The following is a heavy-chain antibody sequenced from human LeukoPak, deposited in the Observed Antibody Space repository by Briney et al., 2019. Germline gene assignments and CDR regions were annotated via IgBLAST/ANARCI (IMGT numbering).Heavy chain of an antibody. V-gene: IGHV1-24*01. CDR1: GYTLTELS. Sequence: ASVKVSCKVSGYTLTELSMHWVRQAPGKGLESMGGFDPEDGETIYAQKFQGRVTMTEDTSTDTAYMELSSLRSEDTAVYDYATKALTTSDFQYWGQGTLVTVSS. D-gene: IGHD2/OR15-2a*01. CDR2: FDPEDGET. J-gene: IGHJ1*01. CDR3: ATKALTTSDFQY.